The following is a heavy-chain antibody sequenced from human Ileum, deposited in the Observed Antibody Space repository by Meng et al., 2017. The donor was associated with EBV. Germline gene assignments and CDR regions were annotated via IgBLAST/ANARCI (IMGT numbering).Heavy chain of an antibody. J-gene: IGHJ4*02. V-gene: IGHV4-4*02. CDR1: GGSMSSTNW. CDR3: ARGDILTGYWYYFDY. D-gene: IGHD3-9*01. CDR2: IYHSGST. Sequence: GRLQGPGPGLVEPSGTLSLTCAVSGGSMSSTNWWSWVRQPPGKGLEWIGEIYHSGSTNYNPSLKSRVSISVDKSKNQFSLKLSSVTAADTAVYYCARGDILTGYWYYFDYWGQGILVTVSS.